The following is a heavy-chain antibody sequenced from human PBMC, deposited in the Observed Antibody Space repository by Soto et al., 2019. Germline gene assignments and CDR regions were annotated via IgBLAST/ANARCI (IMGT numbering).Heavy chain of an antibody. D-gene: IGHD3-10*01. V-gene: IGHV3-33*07. Sequence: PGGSLRLSCVASVFFVNTYGMYWVRQAPGKGLEWVAVIWYDGSSKYYGDSVRGRFVISRDNAENTLYLQLNGLRAEDTAVYYCARQAYSNYAMDVWGQGTSVTSP. CDR1: VFFVNTYG. J-gene: IGHJ6*02. CDR2: IWYDGSSK. CDR3: ARQAYSNYAMDV.